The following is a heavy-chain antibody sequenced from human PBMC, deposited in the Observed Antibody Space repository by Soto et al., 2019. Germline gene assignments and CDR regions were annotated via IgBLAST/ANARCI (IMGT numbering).Heavy chain of an antibody. CDR1: GGIFSTYA. V-gene: IGHV1-69*01. D-gene: IGHD3-10*01. J-gene: IGHJ4*02. Sequence: QVQLVQSGAEVKKPGSSVKVSCKASGGIFSTYAISWLRQAPGQGLEWMGGIIPIFGTPNYAQKFQGRVTITADESTGTGYMEVSRIGSGDTAVYYCARDRDDYGSGNYYNPLDLWGQGTLVTVSS. CDR2: IIPIFGTP. CDR3: ARDRDDYGSGNYYNPLDL.